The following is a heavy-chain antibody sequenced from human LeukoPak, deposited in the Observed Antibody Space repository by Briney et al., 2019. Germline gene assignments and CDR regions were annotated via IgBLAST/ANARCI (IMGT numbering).Heavy chain of an antibody. CDR2: MYYSGST. D-gene: IGHD3-22*01. V-gene: IGHV4-39*01. J-gene: IGHJ4*02. CDR3: ARHFRIMIVVGNFAY. CDR1: GGSISSSSYY. Sequence: KPSETLSLTCTAPGGSISSSSYYWGRIRQPPGKGLEWIGSMYYSGSTYYNPSLKSRATISVDTANNQFALKMSSVTAATTAYYYCARHFRIMIVVGNFAYCGQGTLVTV.